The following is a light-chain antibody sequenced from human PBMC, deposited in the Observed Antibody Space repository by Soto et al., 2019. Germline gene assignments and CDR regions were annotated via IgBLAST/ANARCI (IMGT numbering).Light chain of an antibody. J-gene: IGLJ1*01. CDR2: DVS. CDR3: CSYAGSYTFV. V-gene: IGLV2-11*01. CDR1: SSDVGGYNY. Sequence: QSVLTQPRSVSGSPGQSVTISCTGTSSDVGGYNYVSWYQQHPGKAPKLMIYDVSERPSGVTDRFSGSKSGNTASLTISGLQAEDEADYYCCSYAGSYTFVFAPGTKVTVL.